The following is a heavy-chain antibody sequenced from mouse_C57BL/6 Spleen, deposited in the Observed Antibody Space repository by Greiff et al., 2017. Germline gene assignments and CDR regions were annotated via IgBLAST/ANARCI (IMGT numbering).Heavy chain of an antibody. J-gene: IGHJ4*01. Sequence: QVQLQQSGPGLVQPSQSLSITCTVSGFSLTSYGVHWVRQSPGKGLEWLGVIWRGGSTDYNAAFMSRLSITKDNSKSHVFFKMNSQQADDTAIYCCAKNEKIHYYAMDYWGQGTSVTVSS. CDR2: IWRGGST. CDR3: AKNEKIHYYAMDY. CDR1: GFSLTSYG. V-gene: IGHV2-5*01.